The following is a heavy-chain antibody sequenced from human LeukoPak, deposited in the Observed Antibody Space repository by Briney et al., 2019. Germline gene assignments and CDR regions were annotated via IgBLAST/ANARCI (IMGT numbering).Heavy chain of an antibody. CDR2: ISAYNGNT. J-gene: IGHJ4*02. Sequence: VASVKVSCKASGYTFTSYGISWVRQAPGQGLEWMGWISAYNGNTNYAQKLQGRVTMTTDTSTSTAYMELRSLRSDDTAVYYCASIKYYYDSSGYYHFDYWGQGTLVTVSS. CDR3: ASIKYYYDSSGYYHFDY. D-gene: IGHD3-22*01. CDR1: GYTFTSYG. V-gene: IGHV1-18*01.